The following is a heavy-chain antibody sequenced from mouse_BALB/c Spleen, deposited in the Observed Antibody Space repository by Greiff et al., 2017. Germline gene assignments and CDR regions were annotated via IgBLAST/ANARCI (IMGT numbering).Heavy chain of an antibody. D-gene: IGHD1-1*01. CDR3: ARWGSYWYFDV. J-gene: IGHJ1*01. Sequence: VQLKESGPELVKPGASVKISCKASGYTFTDYNMHWVKQSHGKSLEWIGYIYPYNGGTGYNQKFKSKATLTVDNSSSTAYMELRSLTSEDSAVYYCARWGSYWYFDVWGAGTTVTVSS. CDR2: IYPYNGGT. CDR1: GYTFTDYN. V-gene: IGHV1S29*02.